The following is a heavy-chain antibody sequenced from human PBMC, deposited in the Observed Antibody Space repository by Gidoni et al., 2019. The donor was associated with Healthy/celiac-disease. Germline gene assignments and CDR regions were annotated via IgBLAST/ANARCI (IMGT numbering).Heavy chain of an antibody. D-gene: IGHD6-19*01. CDR2: IAPSDSYT. CDR3: AKSQWGEYYFDY. Sequence: EVQLVQSGAEVKKPGEPLRIPCKGSGYSFPSYWISWVRQMPGKGLEWLGRIAPSDSYTNYSPSFPGPVTISADKSISTAYLQWSSLKASDTAMYYCAKSQWGEYYFDYWGQGTLVTVSS. V-gene: IGHV5-10-1*03. J-gene: IGHJ4*02. CDR1: GYSFPSYW.